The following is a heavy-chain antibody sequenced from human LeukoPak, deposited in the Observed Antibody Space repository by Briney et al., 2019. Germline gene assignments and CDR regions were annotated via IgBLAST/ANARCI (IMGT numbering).Heavy chain of an antibody. D-gene: IGHD6-19*01. V-gene: IGHV3-9*01. CDR1: GFTFDNYA. CDR2: ISWNSGYI. J-gene: IGHJ4*02. CDR3: AKVRGTYSSGYFFDY. Sequence: GRSLRLSCAASGFTFDNYAMHWVRQAPGKGLEWLSFISWNSGYIGYADSVKGRFTISRDNAKKSLDLQMNSLRAEDTAFYYCAKVRGTYSSGYFFDYWGQGTLVTVPS.